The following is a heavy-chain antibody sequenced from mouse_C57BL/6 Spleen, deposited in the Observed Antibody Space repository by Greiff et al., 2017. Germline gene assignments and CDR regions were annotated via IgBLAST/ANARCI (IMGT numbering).Heavy chain of an antibody. Sequence: QVQLQQPGAELVKPGASVKMSCKASGYTFTSYWITWVKQRPGQGLEWIGDIYPGSGSTNYNEKFKSKDTLTVDTSSSTAYMQLSSLTSEDSAFYYCARTGTGTGTMDYGGQGTSVTVSS. CDR1: GYTFTSYW. D-gene: IGHD4-1*01. CDR2: IYPGSGST. V-gene: IGHV1-55*01. CDR3: ARTGTGTGTMDY. J-gene: IGHJ4*01.